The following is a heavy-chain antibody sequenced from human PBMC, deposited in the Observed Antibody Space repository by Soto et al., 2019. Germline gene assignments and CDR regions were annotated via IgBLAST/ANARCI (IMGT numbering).Heavy chain of an antibody. Sequence: SVKVSCKASGGTFSSYTISWVRQAPGQGLEWMGRIIPILGIANYAQKFQGRVTITADKSTSTAYMELSSLRSEDTAVYYCASNPVYYDSSGHPEGEPAEYFQQWGQGTLVTVSS. J-gene: IGHJ1*01. CDR3: ASNPVYYDSSGHPEGEPAEYFQQ. D-gene: IGHD3-22*01. CDR2: IIPILGIA. V-gene: IGHV1-69*02. CDR1: GGTFSSYT.